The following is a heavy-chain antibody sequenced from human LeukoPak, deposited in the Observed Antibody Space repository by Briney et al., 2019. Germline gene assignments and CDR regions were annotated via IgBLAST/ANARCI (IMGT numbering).Heavy chain of an antibody. CDR1: GGTFSSYA. D-gene: IGHD1-26*01. CDR3: ARDGGSYWNYYCYYMDV. CDR2: INPIVCIS. J-gene: IGHJ6*03. V-gene: IGHV1-69*04. Sequence: TVKLSCKASGGTFSSYAISWVRQAPGQGLEWMGSINPIVCISNYAQKFQGRVTITADESTSTAYMELSSLRSEDKAVYYCARDGGSYWNYYCYYMDVWGKGTTVTVSS.